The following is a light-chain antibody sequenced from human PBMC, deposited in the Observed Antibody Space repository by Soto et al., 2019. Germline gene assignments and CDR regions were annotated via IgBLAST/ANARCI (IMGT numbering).Light chain of an antibody. J-gene: IGLJ1*01. CDR2: DVS. V-gene: IGLV2-14*01. CDR1: SSEVGGYNY. Sequence: QSVLTQPASVSGSPGQSITISCTGTSSEVGGYNYVSWYQQHPGKAPKLMISDVSNRPSGVSIRFSGSKSGNTASLTISGLQAEDEADYYCNSYSSSTTLYLFGNGTKPTVL. CDR3: NSYSSSTTLYL.